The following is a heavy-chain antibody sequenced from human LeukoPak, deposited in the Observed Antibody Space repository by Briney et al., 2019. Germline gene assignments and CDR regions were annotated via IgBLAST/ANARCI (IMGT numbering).Heavy chain of an antibody. CDR1: GFTFSSYA. CDR3: ATLGALGYCSSTSCPQSVY. V-gene: IGHV3-23*01. CDR2: ISGSGGST. J-gene: IGHJ4*02. Sequence: GGPLRLSCAASGFTFSSYAMSWVRQAPGKGLEWVTAISGSGGSTYYADSVKGRFTISRDNSKNTLYLQMNSLRAEDTAVYYCATLGALGYCSSTSCPQSVYWGQGTLVTVSS. D-gene: IGHD2-2*01.